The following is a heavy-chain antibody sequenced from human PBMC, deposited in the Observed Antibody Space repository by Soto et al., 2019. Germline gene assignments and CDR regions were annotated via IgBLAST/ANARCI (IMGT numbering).Heavy chain of an antibody. V-gene: IGHV4-30-4*01. Sequence: SETLSLTCTVSAGSISSGDYYWSWIRQPPGKGLEWIGYIYYSGSTYYNPSLKSRVTISVDTSKNQFSLKLSSVTAADTAVYYCARASPGSHMIVVVMAAFDIWGQGTMVT. D-gene: IGHD3-22*01. J-gene: IGHJ3*02. CDR1: AGSISSGDYY. CDR3: ARASPGSHMIVVVMAAFDI. CDR2: IYYSGST.